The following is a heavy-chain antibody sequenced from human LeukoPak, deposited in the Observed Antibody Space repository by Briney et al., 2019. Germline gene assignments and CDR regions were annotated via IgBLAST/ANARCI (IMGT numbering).Heavy chain of an antibody. CDR2: IDYSGLT. J-gene: IGHJ3*02. D-gene: IGHD3-16*02. CDR1: GGSISSGDYY. V-gene: IGHV4-31*03. CDR3: VRVSGFGVSYPVFNI. Sequence: SQTLSLTCTVSGGSISSGDYYWSWIRQHPGKGLEWIGYIDYSGLTYSNPSLKSRLTVSVDTSQKHFSLKLRSVTAADTAVYYCVRVSGFGVSYPVFNIWGEGTMVTVPS.